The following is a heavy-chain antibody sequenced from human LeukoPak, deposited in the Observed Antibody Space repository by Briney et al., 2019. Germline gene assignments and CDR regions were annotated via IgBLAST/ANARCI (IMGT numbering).Heavy chain of an antibody. CDR1: GYTFTGYY. Sequence: ASVKVSCEASGYTFTGYYMHWVRQAPGQGLEWMGRINPNSGGTNYAQKFQGRVTMTRDTSISTAYMELSRLRSDDTAVYYCARAYYYDSSGYSIIDYWGQGTLVTVSS. D-gene: IGHD3-22*01. CDR3: ARAYYYDSSGYSIIDY. J-gene: IGHJ4*02. CDR2: INPNSGGT. V-gene: IGHV1-2*06.